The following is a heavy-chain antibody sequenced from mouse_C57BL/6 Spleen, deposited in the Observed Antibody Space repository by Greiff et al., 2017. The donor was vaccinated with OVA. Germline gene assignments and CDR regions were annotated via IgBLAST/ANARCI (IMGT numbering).Heavy chain of an antibody. CDR1: GYTFTSSW. CDR2: IDPADSYT. D-gene: IGHD1-1*01. V-gene: IGHV1-50*01. CDR3: SRCDNGSYGSSWFAY. Sequence: QVQLQQPGAELVKPGASVKLSCKASGYTFTSSWMQWVKQRPGQGLEWIGEIDPADSYTNYNQKFKGKATLTVDTSSSTAYMQLSSLTSEDSAVYDFSRCDNGSYGSSWFAYWGQGTLVTVSA. J-gene: IGHJ3*01.